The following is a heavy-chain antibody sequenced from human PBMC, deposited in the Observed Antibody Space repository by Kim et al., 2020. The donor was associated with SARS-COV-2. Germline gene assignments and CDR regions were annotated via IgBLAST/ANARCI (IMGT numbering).Heavy chain of an antibody. V-gene: IGHV1-2*02. CDR1: GYTFSGYY. D-gene: IGHD3-10*01. CDR2: MNPNTGGT. CDR3: ARVPLRRGTYDAFDI. Sequence: ASVKVSCKASGYTFSGYYIHWVRQAPGQGLEWMGWMNPNTGGTNYAQKFQGRVTMTPDTSISTAYMDLSSLRSDDTAVYYCARVPLRRGTYDAFDIWGQGTMVTVSS. J-gene: IGHJ3*02.